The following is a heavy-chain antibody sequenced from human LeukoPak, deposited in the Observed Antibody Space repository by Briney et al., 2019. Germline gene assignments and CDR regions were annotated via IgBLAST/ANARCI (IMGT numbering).Heavy chain of an antibody. D-gene: IGHD2-2*01. CDR2: IYHSGST. J-gene: IGHJ4*02. CDR1: GGSISSGGYY. Sequence: PSETLSLTCTVSGGSISSGGYYWSWIRQPPGKGLEWIGYIYHSGSTYYNPSLKSRVTISVDRSKNQFSLKLSSVTAADTAVYYCARRNNQLLFFDYWGQGTLVTVSS. CDR3: ARRNNQLLFFDY. V-gene: IGHV4-30-2*01.